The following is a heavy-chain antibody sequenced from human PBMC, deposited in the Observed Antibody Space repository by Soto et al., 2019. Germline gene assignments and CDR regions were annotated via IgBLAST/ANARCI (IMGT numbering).Heavy chain of an antibody. CDR1: GGTFSSYA. Sequence: QVQLVQSGAEVKKPGSSVKVSCKASGGTFSSYAISWVRQAPGQGLEWMGGIIPISGTANYAQKFQGRVPTTADESTRTSYMERRSLSSEDTAVYYCAKLQGSSTSLEIYYYYYYGMDVWGQGTTVTVSS. J-gene: IGHJ6*02. CDR3: AKLQGSSTSLEIYYYYYYGMDV. V-gene: IGHV1-69*01. D-gene: IGHD2-2*01. CDR2: IIPISGTA.